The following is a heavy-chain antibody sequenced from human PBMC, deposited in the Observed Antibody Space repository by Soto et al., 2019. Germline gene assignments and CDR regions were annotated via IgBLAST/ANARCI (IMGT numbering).Heavy chain of an antibody. V-gene: IGHV1-18*01. CDR1: GYTFTSYG. CDR2: ISAYNGNT. CDR3: AFRIGYPSYGSGSYIRVAFDI. D-gene: IGHD3-10*01. J-gene: IGHJ3*02. Sequence: VKVSCKASGYTFTSYGISWVRQAPGQGREGMGWISAYNGNTNYAQKLQGRVTMTTDTSTSTAYMELRSLRSDDTAVYYCAFRIGYPSYGSGSYIRVAFDIRGQGPMVSVSS.